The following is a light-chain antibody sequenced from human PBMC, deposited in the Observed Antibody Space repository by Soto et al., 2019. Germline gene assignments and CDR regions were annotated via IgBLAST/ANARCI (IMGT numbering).Light chain of an antibody. CDR2: GAS. CDR3: QNFGDSPFT. Sequence: EVVLIQSPDTLSFSPGERATLSCRASESISSHYIAWYQHKPGQAPRLLFFGASTRATGIPDRFSGSWSGTDFTLTISRLEPEDFAMYYCQNFGDSPFTFGPGTKVDIK. V-gene: IGKV3-20*01. J-gene: IGKJ3*01. CDR1: ESISSHY.